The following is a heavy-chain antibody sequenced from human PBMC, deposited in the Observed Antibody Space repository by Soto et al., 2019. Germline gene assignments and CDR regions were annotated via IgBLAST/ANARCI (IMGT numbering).Heavy chain of an antibody. CDR3: ASPGGYSSSSNYYYGMDV. V-gene: IGHV1-69*12. J-gene: IGHJ6*02. Sequence: QVQLVQSGAEVKKPGSSVKVSCKASGGTFSSYAMSWVRQAPGQGLEWMGGIIPIFGTANYAQKFQGRVTITADEATSTAYMELSSLRSEDTAVYYCASPGGYSSSSNYYYGMDVWGQGTTLTVSS. D-gene: IGHD6-6*01. CDR2: IIPIFGTA. CDR1: GGTFSSYA.